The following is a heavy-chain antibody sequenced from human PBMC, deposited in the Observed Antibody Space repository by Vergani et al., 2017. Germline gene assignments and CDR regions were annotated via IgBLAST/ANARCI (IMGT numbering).Heavy chain of an antibody. J-gene: IGHJ3*02. CDR2: IKQDGSEK. V-gene: IGHV3-7*01. D-gene: IGHD5-12*01. CDR3: AKGGYSGYDFGAFDI. CDR1: GFTFSSYW. Sequence: EVQLVESGGGLVQPGGSLRLSCAASGFTFSSYWMSWVRQAPGKGLEWVAYIKQDGSEKYYADSVKGRFTISRDNSKNTLYLQMNSLRAEDTAVYYCAKGGYSGYDFGAFDIWGQGTMVTVSS.